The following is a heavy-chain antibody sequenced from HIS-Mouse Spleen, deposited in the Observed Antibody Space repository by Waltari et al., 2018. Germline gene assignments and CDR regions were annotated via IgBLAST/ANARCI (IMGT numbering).Heavy chain of an antibody. Sequence: EVQLVESGGGLVQPGGSLRLSCAASGFTFSSYWMSWVRQAPGKGLEGVANIKQDGSEKYYVDSVKGRFTISRDNAKNSLYLQMNSLRAEDTAVYYCARVWKGTATPFDYWGQGTLVTVSS. V-gene: IGHV3-7*01. CDR3: ARVWKGTATPFDY. CDR1: GFTFSSYW. J-gene: IGHJ4*02. CDR2: IKQDGSEK. D-gene: IGHD5-18*01.